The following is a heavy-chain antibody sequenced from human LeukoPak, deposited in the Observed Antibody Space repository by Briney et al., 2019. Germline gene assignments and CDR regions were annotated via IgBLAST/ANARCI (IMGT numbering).Heavy chain of an antibody. Sequence: SQTLSLTCTVSGGSISSGSYYWSWIRQPAGKGLEWIGRIYTSGSTNYNPSLKSRVTISVDTSKNQFSLKLSSVTAADTAVYYCARGVYSGRVHAFDIWGQGTMVTVSS. CDR1: GGSISSGSYY. J-gene: IGHJ3*02. D-gene: IGHD1-26*01. CDR3: ARGVYSGRVHAFDI. CDR2: IYTSGST. V-gene: IGHV4-61*02.